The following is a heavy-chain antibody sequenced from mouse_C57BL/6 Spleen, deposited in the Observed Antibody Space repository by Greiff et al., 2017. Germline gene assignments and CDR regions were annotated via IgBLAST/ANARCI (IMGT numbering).Heavy chain of an antibody. J-gene: IGHJ2*01. V-gene: IGHV5-4*01. Sequence: EVQVVESGGGLVKPGGSLKLSCAASGFTFSSYAMSWVRQTPEKRLEWVATISDGGSYSYYPDNVKGRFTISRDNAKHNLYLQMSHLTSEDTAMXYCAREGATVVATRDYFDYWGQGTTLTVSS. CDR3: AREGATVVATRDYFDY. CDR1: GFTFSSYA. CDR2: ISDGGSYS. D-gene: IGHD1-1*01.